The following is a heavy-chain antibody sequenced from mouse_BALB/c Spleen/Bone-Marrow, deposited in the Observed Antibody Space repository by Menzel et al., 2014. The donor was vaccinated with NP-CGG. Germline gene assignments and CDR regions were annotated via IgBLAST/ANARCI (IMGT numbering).Heavy chain of an antibody. D-gene: IGHD3-1*01. CDR1: GFNIKDTY. CDR3: ARTPRATFYFDY. CDR2: IDPANGNT. Sequence: EVQLVESGAELVQPGASVALSCTASGFNIKDTYMHWVKQRPERGLERIGRIDPANGNTKYDPKFQGKATITADTSSNTAYLQLFSLTSEDTAVYYCARTPRATFYFDYWGQGTTLTVSS. J-gene: IGHJ2*01. V-gene: IGHV14-3*02.